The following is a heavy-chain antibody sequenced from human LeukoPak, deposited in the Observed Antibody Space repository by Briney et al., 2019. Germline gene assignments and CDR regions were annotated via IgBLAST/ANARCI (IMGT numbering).Heavy chain of an antibody. V-gene: IGHV4-39*01. CDR1: GVSISGSSYY. D-gene: IGHD5/OR15-5a*01. CDR2: IYYSGST. Sequence: SETLSLTCTVSGVSISGSSYYWGWIRQPPGKGLEWIGSIYYSGSTYYNPSLKSRVTISVDTSKNQFSLKLSSVTAAHTAVYYCARHVSLRYFDLWGRGTLVTVSS. J-gene: IGHJ2*01. CDR3: ARHVSLRYFDL.